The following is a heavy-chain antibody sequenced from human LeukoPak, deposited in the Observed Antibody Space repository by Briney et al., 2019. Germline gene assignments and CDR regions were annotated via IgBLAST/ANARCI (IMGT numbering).Heavy chain of an antibody. J-gene: IGHJ3*02. CDR3: ARARPVVRGVIVSAFDI. CDR1: GGSISSYY. Sequence: MTSETLSLTCTVSGGSISSYYWSWIRQPPGKGLEWIGYIYYSGSTNYNPSLKSRVTISVDTSKNQFSLKLSSVTAADTAVYYCARARPVVRGVIVSAFDIWGQGTMVTVSS. CDR2: IYYSGST. D-gene: IGHD3-10*01. V-gene: IGHV4-59*01.